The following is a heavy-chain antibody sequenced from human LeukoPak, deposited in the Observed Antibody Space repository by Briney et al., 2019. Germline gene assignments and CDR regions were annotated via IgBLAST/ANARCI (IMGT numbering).Heavy chain of an antibody. CDR2: IYYSGST. CDR3: ARVSWFGELSSLYYYYYYMDV. V-gene: IGHV4-59*01. CDR1: GGSISSYY. J-gene: IGHJ6*03. D-gene: IGHD3-10*01. Sequence: ASETLSLTCTVSGGSISSYYWSWIRQPPGKGLEWIGYIYYSGSTNYNPSLKSRATISVDTSKNQFSLKLSSVTAADTAVYYCARVSWFGELSSLYYYYYYMDVWGKGTTVTISS.